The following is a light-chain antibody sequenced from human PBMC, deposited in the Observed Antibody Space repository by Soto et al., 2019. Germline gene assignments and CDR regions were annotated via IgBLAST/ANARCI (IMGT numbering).Light chain of an antibody. CDR1: SSDIGDYNY. CDR3: CSYTRSGTLI. Sequence: QSALTQPASLSGSPGQSITISCVGTSSDIGDYNYVSWYQQHPGKVPKVIIYDVSNRPSGVSYRFSGTKSGNTASLTVSGLQAEDEADYYCCSYTRSGTLIFGTGTRSPS. V-gene: IGLV2-14*01. CDR2: DVS. J-gene: IGLJ1*01.